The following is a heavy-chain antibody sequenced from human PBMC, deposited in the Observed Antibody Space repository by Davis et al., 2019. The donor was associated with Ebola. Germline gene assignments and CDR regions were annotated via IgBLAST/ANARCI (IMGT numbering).Heavy chain of an antibody. CDR2: IKEDGSEK. J-gene: IGHJ4*02. V-gene: IGHV3-7*01. Sequence: GESLKISCAASGFTFSTYWMTWVRQAPGKGLEWVATIKEDGSEKYYGDSVKGRFTISRDNAKNSLYLQMNSLRVEDTAVYYCARARIDYWGQGTLVAVSS. CDR3: ARARIDY. CDR1: GFTFSTYW.